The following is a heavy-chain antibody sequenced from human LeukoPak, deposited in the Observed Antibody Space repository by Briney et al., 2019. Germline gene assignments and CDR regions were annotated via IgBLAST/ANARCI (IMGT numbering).Heavy chain of an antibody. CDR1: GGSISSYD. Sequence: PSETLSLTCTVSGGSISSYDWSWIRQPAGKGLEWIGYIYYTGTSYNPSLKSRVTISADTSKNQFSLKLISVTAADTAVYYCASRKLGNDYWGQGTLVTVSS. CDR2: IYYTGT. D-gene: IGHD7-27*01. J-gene: IGHJ4*02. V-gene: IGHV4-59*01. CDR3: ASRKLGNDY.